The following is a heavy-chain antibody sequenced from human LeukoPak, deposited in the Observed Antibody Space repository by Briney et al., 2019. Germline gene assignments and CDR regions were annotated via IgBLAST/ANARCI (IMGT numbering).Heavy chain of an antibody. CDR1: GYTFTDHY. D-gene: IGHD6-19*01. V-gene: IGHV1-2*06. CDR2: INPNSGGT. J-gene: IGHJ5*02. Sequence: ASVKVSCKASGYTFTDHYIHWVRQAPGQGFEWMGRINPNSGGTNYPQKFLGRVTMTWDTSISTAYMELSSLRPDDTAVYYCTRDRVPITVPGTWFDPWGQGTLVTVSS. CDR3: TRDRVPITVPGTWFDP.